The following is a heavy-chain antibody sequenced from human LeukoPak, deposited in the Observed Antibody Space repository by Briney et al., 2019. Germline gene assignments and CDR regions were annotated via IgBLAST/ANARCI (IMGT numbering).Heavy chain of an antibody. D-gene: IGHD2-2*01. CDR1: GFTFSSYE. CDR2: ISSSGSTI. Sequence: GGCLRLSCAASGFTFSSYEMNWVRQAPGKGLEWVPYISSSGSTIYYADSVKGRFTISRDNAKNSLYLQLNSLRAEDTAVYYCAKSHRGHCSTTTCDDEGDYWGQGTLVTVSS. J-gene: IGHJ4*02. V-gene: IGHV3-48*03. CDR3: AKSHRGHCSTTTCDDEGDY.